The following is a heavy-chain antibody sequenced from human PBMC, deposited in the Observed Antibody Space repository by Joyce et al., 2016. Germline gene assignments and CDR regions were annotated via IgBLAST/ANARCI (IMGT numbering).Heavy chain of an antibody. CDR1: GLTVNSNY. CDR2: IYGGGDT. Sequence: EVQLVESGGGLIQPGGSLRLSCAPSGLTVNSNYMSWVRQAAGMGLEWVSLIYGGGDTYYADSGKGRFTISRDNSKNTLYLQMNSLRADDTAVYYCARERGGEYHYMDVWGKGTTVTVSS. V-gene: IGHV3-53*01. D-gene: IGHD2/OR15-2a*01. J-gene: IGHJ6*03. CDR3: ARERGGEYHYMDV.